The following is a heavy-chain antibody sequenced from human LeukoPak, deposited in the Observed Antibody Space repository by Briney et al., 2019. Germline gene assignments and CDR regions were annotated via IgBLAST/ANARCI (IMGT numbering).Heavy chain of an antibody. V-gene: IGHV4-38-2*02. CDR3: ARQVATKGEWAFDV. J-gene: IGHJ3*01. D-gene: IGHD5-12*01. CDR2: IRHDGHT. CDR1: GYFSTSYY. Sequence: MTSETLSLTCTVSGYFSTSYYWGWIRQPPGKGLEWIASIRHDGHTYYNASLKSQVTIPIDMSRNQFSLKLNSLTAADTAVYYCARQVATKGEWAFDVWGQGTMVTVSS.